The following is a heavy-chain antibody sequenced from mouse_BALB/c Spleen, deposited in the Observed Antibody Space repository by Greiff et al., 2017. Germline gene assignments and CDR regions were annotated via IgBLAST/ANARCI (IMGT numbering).Heavy chain of an antibody. Sequence: VQLQQSGAELVKPGASVKLSCTASGFNIKDTYMHWVKQRPEQGLEWIGRIDPANGNTKYDPKFQGKATITADTSSNTAYLQLSSLTSEDTAVYYCARDYRYNYFDDWGQGTTLTVSS. CDR3: ARDYRYNYFDD. D-gene: IGHD2-14*01. CDR1: GFNIKDTY. CDR2: IDPANGNT. V-gene: IGHV14-3*02. J-gene: IGHJ2*01.